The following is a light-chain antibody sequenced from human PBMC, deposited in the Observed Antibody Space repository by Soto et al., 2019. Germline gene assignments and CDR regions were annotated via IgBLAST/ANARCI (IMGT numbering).Light chain of an antibody. CDR2: LGS. CDR3: MQALQSLWT. J-gene: IGKJ2*02. CDR1: QSLLHSNGYNY. Sequence: DLVMTQSPLSLPVTPGVPASISCRSSQSLLHSNGYNYLDWYLQKQGQSPQLLLYLGSNRASGDPDRISSSVSGTDFTLKNSRVEAEDVGVYYCMQALQSLWTFGQGTKLEIK. V-gene: IGKV2-28*01.